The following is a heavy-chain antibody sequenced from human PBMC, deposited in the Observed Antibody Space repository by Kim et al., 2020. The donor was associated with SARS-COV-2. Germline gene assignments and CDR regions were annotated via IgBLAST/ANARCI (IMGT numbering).Heavy chain of an antibody. D-gene: IGHD1-26*01. J-gene: IGHJ3*02. V-gene: IGHV3-48*02. CDR1: GFTFSSYS. CDR3: ARRPGNGFDI. Sequence: GGSLRLSCAASGFTFSSYSMNWVRQAPGKGLEWVSYISGSSSPIYYADSVKGRFTISRDNAKNSLYLQMNSLRDDDTAVYYCARRPGNGFDIWGQGTMLTVSS. CDR2: ISGSSSPI.